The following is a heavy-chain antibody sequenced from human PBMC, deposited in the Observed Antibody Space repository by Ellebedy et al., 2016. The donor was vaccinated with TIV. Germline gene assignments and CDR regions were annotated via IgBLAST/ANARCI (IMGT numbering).Heavy chain of an antibody. Sequence: AASVKVSCKASGYTFNRHAIHWVRQVPGQRPEWMGWINTDTGHAEYSKNFQGRVTIGRDTSASTAYMEVSSLTSEDTAVYYCARDGGVGWYSLEWGQGPLITVSS. CDR2: INTDTGHA. V-gene: IGHV1-3*04. D-gene: IGHD6-19*01. J-gene: IGHJ4*02. CDR3: ARDGGVGWYSLE. CDR1: GYTFNRHA.